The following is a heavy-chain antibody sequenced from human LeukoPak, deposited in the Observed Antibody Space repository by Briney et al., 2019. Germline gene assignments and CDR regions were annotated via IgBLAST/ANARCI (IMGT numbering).Heavy chain of an antibody. V-gene: IGHV4-4*02. D-gene: IGHD3-16*02. Sequence: KPSETLSLTCAVSGGSISSSNWWSWVRQPPGKGLEWIGEIYHSGSTNYNPSLKSRVTISVDKSKNQFSLKLSSVTAADTAMYYCARNRRVWGTFRYTLDYWGQGTLVTVSS. CDR3: ARNRRVWGTFRYTLDY. CDR2: IYHSGST. CDR1: GGSISSSNW. J-gene: IGHJ4*02.